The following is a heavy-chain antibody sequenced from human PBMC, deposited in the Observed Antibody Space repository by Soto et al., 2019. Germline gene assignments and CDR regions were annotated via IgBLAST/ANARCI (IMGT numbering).Heavy chain of an antibody. CDR1: GYTFTSYA. Sequence: ASVKVSCKASGYTFTSYAMHWVRHAPGQRLEWMGWINAGNGNTKYSQKFQGRVTITRDTSASTAYMELSSLRSEDTAVYYCARDLLPYGDYPSAFDIWGQGTMVTV. D-gene: IGHD4-17*01. V-gene: IGHV1-3*01. CDR2: INAGNGNT. CDR3: ARDLLPYGDYPSAFDI. J-gene: IGHJ3*02.